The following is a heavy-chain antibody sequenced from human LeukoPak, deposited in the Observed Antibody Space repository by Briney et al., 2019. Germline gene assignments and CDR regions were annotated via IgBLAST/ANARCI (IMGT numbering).Heavy chain of an antibody. J-gene: IGHJ4*02. D-gene: IGHD6-13*01. V-gene: IGHV4-34*01. CDR2: INHSGST. CDR3: ARVSSNSSSWYLDY. CDR1: GGSFSGYY. Sequence: SETLSLTCAVYGGSFSGYYWSWIRQPPGKGLEWIGEINHSGSTNYNPSLKSRVTISVDTSKNQFSLKLSSVTAAGTAVYYCARVSSNSSSWYLDYWGQGTLVTVSS.